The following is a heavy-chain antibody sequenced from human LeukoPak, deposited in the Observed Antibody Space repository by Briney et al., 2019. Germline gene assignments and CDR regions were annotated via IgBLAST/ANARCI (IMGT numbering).Heavy chain of an antibody. CDR3: ARGLSAIVY. J-gene: IGHJ4*02. D-gene: IGHD2-15*01. CDR1: GGSFSGYY. CDR2: INHSGST. V-gene: IGHV4-34*01. Sequence: SETLSFTCAVYGGSFSGYYWSWIRQPPGKGLEWIGEINHSGSTNYNPSLKSRVTISVDTSKNQFSLKLSSVTAADTAVYYCARGLSAIVYWGQGTLVTVSS.